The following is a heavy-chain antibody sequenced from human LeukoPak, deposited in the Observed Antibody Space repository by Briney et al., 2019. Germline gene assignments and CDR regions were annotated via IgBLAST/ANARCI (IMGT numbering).Heavy chain of an antibody. D-gene: IGHD3-3*01. CDR2: IHDSGKT. CDR3: ARHEGAAGVLRFDP. V-gene: IGHV4-59*08. Sequence: SETLSLTCTASGGSISNYYWSWIRQPPGKGLEWIGYIHDSGKTNYNPSLKSRVAILVDTSKNQFSLILTSVTAADSAVYYCARHEGAAGVLRFDPWGQGTLVTVSS. J-gene: IGHJ5*02. CDR1: GGSISNYY.